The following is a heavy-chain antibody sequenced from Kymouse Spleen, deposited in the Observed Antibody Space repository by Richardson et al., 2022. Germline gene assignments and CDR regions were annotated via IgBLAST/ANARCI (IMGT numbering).Heavy chain of an antibody. J-gene: IGHJ5*02. V-gene: IGHV1-8*01. CDR2: MNPNSGNT. Sequence: QVQLVQSGAEVKKPGASVKVSCKASGYTFTSYDINWVRQATGQGLEWMGWMNPNSGNTGYAQKFQGRVTMTRNTSISTAYMELSSLRSEDTAVYYCARDLVVVPAAMRVFDPWGQGTLVTVSS. D-gene: IGHD2-2*02. CDR1: GYTFTSYD. CDR3: ARDLVVVPAAMRVFDP.